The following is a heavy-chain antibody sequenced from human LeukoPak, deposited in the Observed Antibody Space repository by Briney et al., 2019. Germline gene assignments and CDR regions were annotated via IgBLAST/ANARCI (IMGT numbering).Heavy chain of an antibody. CDR3: ATCELPDYYYYMDV. CDR1: GGSISSYY. D-gene: IGHD4/OR15-4a*01. V-gene: IGHV4-59*01. J-gene: IGHJ6*03. CDR2: IYYSGST. Sequence: PSETLSLTXTVSGGSISSYYWSWIRQPPGKGLEWIGYIYYSGSTNYNPSLKSRVTISVDTSKNQFSLKLSSVTAADTAVYYCATCELPDYYYYMDVWGKGTTVTVSS.